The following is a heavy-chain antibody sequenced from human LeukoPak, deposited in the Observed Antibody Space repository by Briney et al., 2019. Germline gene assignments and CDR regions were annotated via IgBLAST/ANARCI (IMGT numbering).Heavy chain of an antibody. V-gene: IGHV4/OR15-8*02. Sequence: PSDTLSLTCGVSGGSISGTNWWSWVRQPPGQGLEWIGEISLAGQTNHNPSLNGRVTMSLDKSSNQLSLHLTSVTAADTATYYCSRESGPFCPFGYWGQGTLVIVSS. CDR2: ISLAGQT. D-gene: IGHD1-26*01. J-gene: IGHJ4*02. CDR3: SRESGPFCPFGY. CDR1: GGSISGTNW.